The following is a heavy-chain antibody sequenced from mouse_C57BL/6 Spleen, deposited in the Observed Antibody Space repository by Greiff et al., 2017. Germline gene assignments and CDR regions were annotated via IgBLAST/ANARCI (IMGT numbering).Heavy chain of an antibody. CDR3: TSPQLTGRVDY. V-gene: IGHV1-15*01. D-gene: IGHD4-1*01. J-gene: IGHJ4*01. Sequence: QVQLQQSGAELVRPGASVTLSCKASGYTFTDYEMHWVKQTPVHGLEWIGAIDPETGGTAYNQKFKGKAILTADKSSSTAYMELRSLTSEDSAVYFCTSPQLTGRVDYWGQGTSVTVSS. CDR1: GYTFTDYE. CDR2: IDPETGGT.